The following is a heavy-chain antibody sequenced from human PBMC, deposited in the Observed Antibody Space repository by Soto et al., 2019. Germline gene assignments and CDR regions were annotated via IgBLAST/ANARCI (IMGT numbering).Heavy chain of an antibody. Sequence: QVQLVQSGAEVKKPGSSVKVSCKVSGDTFSTYSISWVRQAPGQGLEWLGGIIPILGTPSYAQRFQDRVTITADKPTSTAYMELSSLRSEDTAVYYCARERSGYDRSGYYRPDYWGQGTLVTVSS. CDR1: GDTFSTYS. J-gene: IGHJ4*02. V-gene: IGHV1-69*06. CDR3: ARERSGYDRSGYYRPDY. D-gene: IGHD3-22*01. CDR2: IIPILGTP.